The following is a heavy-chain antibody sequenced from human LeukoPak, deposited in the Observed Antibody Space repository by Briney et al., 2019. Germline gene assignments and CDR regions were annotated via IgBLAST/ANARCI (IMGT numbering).Heavy chain of an antibody. D-gene: IGHD2-15*01. CDR1: GGSISSSSYY. J-gene: IGHJ6*02. CDR2: IYYRGST. Sequence: SETLSLTCTVSGGSISSSSYYWGWIRQPPGKGLEWIGSIYYRGSTYCNPSLKSRVTISVDTSKNQFSLKLSPVTAADTAVYYCARQQGYCSGGSCPSYYYYGMDVWGQGTTVTVSS. V-gene: IGHV4-39*01. CDR3: ARQQGYCSGGSCPSYYYYGMDV.